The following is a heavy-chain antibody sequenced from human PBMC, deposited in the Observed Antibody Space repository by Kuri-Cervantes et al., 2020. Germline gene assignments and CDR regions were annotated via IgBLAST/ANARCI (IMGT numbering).Heavy chain of an antibody. CDR3: VRYYYDSSGYYLFDY. CDR2: IIPIFGTA. Sequence: SVKVSCKASGGTFSSYAISWVRQAPGQGLEWMGGIIPIFGTANYAQKFQGRVTITRDTSASTAYMELSSLRSEDTAVYYCVRYYYDSSGYYLFDYWGQGTLVTVSS. CDR1: GGTFSSYA. V-gene: IGHV1-69*05. D-gene: IGHD3-22*01. J-gene: IGHJ4*02.